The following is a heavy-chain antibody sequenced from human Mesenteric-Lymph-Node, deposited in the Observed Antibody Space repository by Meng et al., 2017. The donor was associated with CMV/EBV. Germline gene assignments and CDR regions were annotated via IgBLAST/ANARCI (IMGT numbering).Heavy chain of an antibody. D-gene: IGHD3-22*01. CDR3: ARGYFNYYDSSGYLDF. V-gene: IGHV3-48*03. Sequence: GESLKISCAASGFTVSSNYMNWVRQAPGKGLEWVSYISSRGSTKYYADSVKGRFTISRDNAKNSLFLQMNTLRAEDTAVYYCARGYFNYYDSSGYLDFWGQGTLVTVSS. CDR2: ISSRGSTK. J-gene: IGHJ4*02. CDR1: GFTVSSNY.